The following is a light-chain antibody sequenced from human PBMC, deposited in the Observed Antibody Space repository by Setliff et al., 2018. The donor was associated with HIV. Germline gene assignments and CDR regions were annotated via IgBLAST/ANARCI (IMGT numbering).Light chain of an antibody. V-gene: IGLV2-14*03. CDR1: SDDIGRYYY. Sequence: QSALTQPASVSGSPGQAITISCTGTSDDIGRYYYVSWYQQLPGKAPKLIMYDVSHRPSGVSTRFSGSKSGDTASLTISGLQAEDEAHYYCASYTINTLYVFGSGTKVTV. J-gene: IGLJ1*01. CDR2: DVS. CDR3: ASYTINTLYV.